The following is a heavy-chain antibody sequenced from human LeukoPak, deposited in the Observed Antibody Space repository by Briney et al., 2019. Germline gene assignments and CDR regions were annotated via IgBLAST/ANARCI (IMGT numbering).Heavy chain of an antibody. Sequence: SETQSLTCAAYGGSFSGYYWNWIRQPPGKGLEWIGEINHSGSTNYNPSLKSRVTISVDTSKNQFSLKLSSVTAADTAVYYCARVWGSSGYSYYFDYWGQGTLVTVSS. J-gene: IGHJ4*02. D-gene: IGHD3-22*01. CDR3: ARVWGSSGYSYYFDY. V-gene: IGHV4-34*01. CDR1: GGSFSGYY. CDR2: INHSGST.